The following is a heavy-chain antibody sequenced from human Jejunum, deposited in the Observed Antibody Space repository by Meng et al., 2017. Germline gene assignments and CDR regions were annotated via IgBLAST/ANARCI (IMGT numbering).Heavy chain of an antibody. CDR1: GFTIRSHA. J-gene: IGHJ3*02. CDR3: AGDMVPGYSSGWYFEALDI. D-gene: IGHD6-13*01. Sequence: GGSLRLSCAVSGFTIRSHAMHWVRQAPGKGLEWMALISYDGDNKYYADSVKGRFTISRDNSENTLYLQMNSLGAEDTAVYYCAGDMVPGYSSGWYFEALDIWGQGTMVTVSS. V-gene: IGHV3-30*04. CDR2: ISYDGDNK.